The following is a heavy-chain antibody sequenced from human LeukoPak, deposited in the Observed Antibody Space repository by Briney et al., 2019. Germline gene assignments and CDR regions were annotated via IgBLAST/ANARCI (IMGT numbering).Heavy chain of an antibody. V-gene: IGHV4-59*01. CDR1: GGSISSYY. J-gene: IGHJ3*02. Sequence: PSETLSLTCTVSGGSISSYYWSWIPQPPGKGLEWIGYIYYSGSTNYNPSLKSRVTISVDTSKNQFSLKLSSVTAADTAVYYCARARGDYGDYEDAFDIWGQGTMVTVSS. D-gene: IGHD4-17*01. CDR3: ARARGDYGDYEDAFDI. CDR2: IYYSGST.